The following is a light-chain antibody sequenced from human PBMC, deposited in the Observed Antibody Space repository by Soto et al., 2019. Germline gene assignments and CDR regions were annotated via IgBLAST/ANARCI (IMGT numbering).Light chain of an antibody. CDR3: QHRSNWPIT. V-gene: IGKV3-11*01. Sequence: EVVLTQSPATLSLSPGERATLSCRASQSVSKYLAWYQQKPGQAPRLLIYDASNRATGIPARFSGSGSGTDFTLTISSLETEDFAVYYCQHRSNWPITFGQGTRLEIK. CDR1: QSVSKY. CDR2: DAS. J-gene: IGKJ5*01.